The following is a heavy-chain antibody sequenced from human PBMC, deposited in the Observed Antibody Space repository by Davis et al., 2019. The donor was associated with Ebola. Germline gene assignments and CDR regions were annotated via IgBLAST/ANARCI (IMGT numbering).Heavy chain of an antibody. V-gene: IGHV3-7*01. CDR1: GFIFSNYW. CDR2: INTDGSGK. CDR3: ARRSGYSYGYEGMDV. Sequence: GGSLRLSCAASGFIFSNYWMSWVRQAPGRGLECVASINTDGSGKYYVESIKGRFTISRDNAKNTLYLQMNSLRAEDTAVYYCARRSGYSYGYEGMDVWGKGTTVTVSS. D-gene: IGHD5-18*01. J-gene: IGHJ6*04.